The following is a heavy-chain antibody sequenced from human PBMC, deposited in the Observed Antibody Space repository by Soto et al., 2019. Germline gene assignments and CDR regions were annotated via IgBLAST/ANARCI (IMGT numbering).Heavy chain of an antibody. J-gene: IGHJ4*02. CDR2: IKQDGSEK. CDR3: ARAASRGYSGYDFDY. Sequence: GGSLRLSCAASGFTFSSYWMSWVRPAPGKGLEWVANIKQDGSEKYYVDSVKGRFTISRDNAKNSLYLQMNSLRAEDTAVYYCARAASRGYSGYDFDYWGQGTLVTVSS. V-gene: IGHV3-7*03. CDR1: GFTFSSYW. D-gene: IGHD5-12*01.